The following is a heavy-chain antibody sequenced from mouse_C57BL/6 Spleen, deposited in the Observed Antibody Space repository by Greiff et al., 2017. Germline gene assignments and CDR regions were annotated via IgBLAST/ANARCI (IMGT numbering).Heavy chain of an antibody. D-gene: IGHD1-1*01. CDR1: GYTFTDYY. CDR3: ARGGDYGSSYWFAY. J-gene: IGHJ3*01. CDR2: INPYNGGT. V-gene: IGHV1-19*01. Sequence: VQLKQSGPVLVKPGASVKMSCKASGYTFTDYYMNWVKQSHGKSLEWIGVINPYNGGTSYNQKFKGKATLTVDKSSSTAYMELNSLTSEDSAVYYCARGGDYGSSYWFAYWGQGTLVTVSA.